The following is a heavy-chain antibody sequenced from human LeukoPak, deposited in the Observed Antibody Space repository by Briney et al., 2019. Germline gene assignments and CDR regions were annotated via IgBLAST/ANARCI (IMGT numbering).Heavy chain of an antibody. J-gene: IGHJ4*02. CDR1: GVTFSSYA. V-gene: IGHV3-23*01. Sequence: GGSLRLSCAASGVTFSSYAMSWVRQAPGRGLEWVSAISGSGGSTYYADSVKGRFTISRDNSKNTLYLQMNSLRAEDTAVYYCAKDMSYYDRSGGFDSWGQRTLVTVSS. D-gene: IGHD3-22*01. CDR2: ISGSGGST. CDR3: AKDMSYYDRSGGFDS.